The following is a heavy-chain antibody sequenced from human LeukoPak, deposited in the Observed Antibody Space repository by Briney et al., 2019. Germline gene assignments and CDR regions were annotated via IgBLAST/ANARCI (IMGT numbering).Heavy chain of an antibody. CDR1: GFTFSDYY. CDR3: ARGYSGGYYGFDY. J-gene: IGHJ4*02. CDR2: SRSKAHTYTT. D-gene: IGHD6-19*01. V-gene: IGHV3-72*01. Sequence: PGGSLRLSCAASGFTFSDYYMDWVRQAPGKGLEWVGRSRSKAHTYTTEYAASVKGRFTISRDDSKNSLYLQMNSLKTEDTAVYYCARGYSGGYYGFDYWGQGTLVTVSS.